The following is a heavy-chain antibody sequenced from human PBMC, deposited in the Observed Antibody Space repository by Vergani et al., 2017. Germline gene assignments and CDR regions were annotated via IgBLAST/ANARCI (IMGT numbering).Heavy chain of an antibody. D-gene: IGHD3-10*01. V-gene: IGHV3-30*18. J-gene: IGHJ6*03. Sequence: QVQLAESGGGRVQPGRSLRLSCAASGFSFSSHAIHWVRQAPGKGLEWVAVISNDGSKKYYADSVKGRFTISRDNSKNTLDLQMNILRTQDTAVYYCAKAGSVTSGSLQYNFYMDVWGKGTTVTVS. CDR1: GFSFSSHA. CDR2: ISNDGSKK. CDR3: AKAGSVTSGSLQYNFYMDV.